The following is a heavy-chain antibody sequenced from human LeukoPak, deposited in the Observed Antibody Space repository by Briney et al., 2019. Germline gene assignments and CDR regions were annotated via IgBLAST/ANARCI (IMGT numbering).Heavy chain of an antibody. CDR3: ARAVAGTD. V-gene: IGHV1-2*02. J-gene: IGHJ4*02. Sequence: ASVKVSCKASGGTFSSYAISWVRQAPGQGLEWMGWINPNSGGTNYAQKFQGRVTMTRDTSISTAYMELSGLRSDDTAVYYCARAVAGTDWGQGTLVTVSS. CDR2: INPNSGGT. CDR1: GGTFSSYA. D-gene: IGHD6-19*01.